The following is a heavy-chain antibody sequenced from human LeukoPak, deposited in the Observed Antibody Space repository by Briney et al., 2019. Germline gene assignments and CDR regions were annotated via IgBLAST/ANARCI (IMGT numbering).Heavy chain of an antibody. CDR1: GYTFTGYY. J-gene: IGHJ4*02. V-gene: IGHV1-2*02. CDR2: INPNSGGT. D-gene: IGHD6-25*01. Sequence: AASVKVSCKASGYTFTGYYMHWVRQAPGQGLEWMGWINPNSGGTNYAQKFQGRVTMTRDTSISTAYMELSRLRSDDTAVYYCARALVSIAAAEYWGQGTLVTVSS. CDR3: ARALVSIAAAEY.